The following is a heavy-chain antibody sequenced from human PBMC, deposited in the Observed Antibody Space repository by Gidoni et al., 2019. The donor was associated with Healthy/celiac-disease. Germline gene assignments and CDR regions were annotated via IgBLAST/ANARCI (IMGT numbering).Heavy chain of an antibody. J-gene: IGHJ6*02. Sequence: QVQLQESGPGLVKPSQTLSLTCTVSGGSLSSGSYYWSWIRQPAGKGLEWIGRIYTSGSTNYNPSLKSRVTISVDTSKNQFSLKLSSVTAADTAVYYCARGKVVTTVLRPTQNYYYGMDVWGQGTTVTVSS. D-gene: IGHD2-21*02. CDR3: ARGKVVTTVLRPTQNYYYGMDV. CDR2: IYTSGST. V-gene: IGHV4-61*02. CDR1: GGSLSSGSYY.